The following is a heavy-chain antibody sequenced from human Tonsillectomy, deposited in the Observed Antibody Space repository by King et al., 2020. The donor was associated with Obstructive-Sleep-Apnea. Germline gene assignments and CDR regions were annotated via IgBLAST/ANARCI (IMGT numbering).Heavy chain of an antibody. D-gene: IGHD3-16*01. V-gene: IGHV3-33*01. Sequence: VQLVESGGGVVQPGRSLRISCDASGFTFSTYGMHWGRQAPGKGREWVAVIWYEGSSKNYGDSVKGRFTISRDNAKNTLYLNMNSLRGEDTAVYYCAREIVGGAFDIWGQGTLVTVSS. CDR2: IWYEGSSK. CDR3: AREIVGGAFDI. J-gene: IGHJ3*02. CDR1: GFTFSTYG.